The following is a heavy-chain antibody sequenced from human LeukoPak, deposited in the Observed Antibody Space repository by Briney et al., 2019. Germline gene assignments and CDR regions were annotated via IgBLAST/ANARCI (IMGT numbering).Heavy chain of an antibody. CDR1: GGSISSYY. D-gene: IGHD2-15*01. CDR2: IYYSGST. Sequence: SETLSLTCTVSGGSISSYYWSWIRQPPGKGLEWIGYIYYSGSTNYNPSLKSRVTISVDTSKNQFYLKLSSVTAADTAVYYCAGREIVGPPRYYGMDVWGQGTTVSVFS. V-gene: IGHV4-59*01. J-gene: IGHJ6*02. CDR3: AGREIVGPPRYYGMDV.